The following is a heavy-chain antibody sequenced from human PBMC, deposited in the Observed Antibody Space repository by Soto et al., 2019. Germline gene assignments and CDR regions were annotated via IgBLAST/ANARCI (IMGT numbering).Heavy chain of an antibody. CDR3: ARSYGDYWWFDP. CDR2: IYYSGST. J-gene: IGHJ5*02. Sequence: ASETLSLTCTVSGGSISSYYWSWIRQPPGKGLEWIGYIYYSGSTNYNPSLKSRVTISVDTSKNQFSLKLSSVTAADTAVYYCARSYGDYWWFDPWGQGTLVTVSS. V-gene: IGHV4-59*08. CDR1: GGSISSYY. D-gene: IGHD4-17*01.